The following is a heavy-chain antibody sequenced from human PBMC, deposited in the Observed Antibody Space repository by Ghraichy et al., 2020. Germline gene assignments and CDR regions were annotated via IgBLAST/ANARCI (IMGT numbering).Heavy chain of an antibody. Sequence: GGSLRLSCAASGFTFSNAWMSWVRQAPGKGLEWVGHIKSRVDGGTTDYAPPVKGRFSISRDDSKTMVYLHMNRLNTDDTAVYYCTTVGADYRGYDWWTKEGHFDNWGQGTLVAVSS. CDR1: GFTFSNAW. D-gene: IGHD5-12*01. CDR3: TTVGADYRGYDWWTKEGHFDN. V-gene: IGHV3-15*01. J-gene: IGHJ4*02. CDR2: IKSRVDGGTT.